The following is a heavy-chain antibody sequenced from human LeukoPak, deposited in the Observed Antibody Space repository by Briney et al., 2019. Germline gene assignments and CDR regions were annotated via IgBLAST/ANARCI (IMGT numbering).Heavy chain of an antibody. J-gene: IGHJ4*02. Sequence: GGSLRLSCAASGFTFSSYGMHWVRQAPGKGMEWVAVISYDGSNKYYADSVKGRFTISRDNPKNTLYLQMNSLRAEDTAVYYCAKEYYYDSSGYYWGQGTLVTVSS. CDR3: AKEYYYDSSGYY. V-gene: IGHV3-30*18. D-gene: IGHD3-22*01. CDR1: GFTFSSYG. CDR2: ISYDGSNK.